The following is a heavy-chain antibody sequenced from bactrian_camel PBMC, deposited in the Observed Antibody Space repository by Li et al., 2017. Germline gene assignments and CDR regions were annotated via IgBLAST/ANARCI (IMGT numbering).Heavy chain of an antibody. CDR2: VVGDGTT. Sequence: HVQLVESGGGSVQTGGSLRLACTTSGTSGSRARLGWFQQVPGKEREGVASVVGDGTTAYGDSVKGRFTISLDNAKTTVYLQMNALKPEDTAMYYCAAETFGSCSWRPGAADFSLWSQGTQVTV. D-gene: IGHD6*01. CDR1: GTSGSRAR. J-gene: IGHJ6*01. CDR3: AAETFGSCSWRPGAADFSL. V-gene: IGHV3S53*01.